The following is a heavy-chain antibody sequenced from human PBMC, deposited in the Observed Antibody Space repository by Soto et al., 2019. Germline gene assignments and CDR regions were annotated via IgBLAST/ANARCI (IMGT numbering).Heavy chain of an antibody. J-gene: IGHJ4*02. CDR2: ISYDGSNT. Sequence: GGSLRLSCAASGFTFSNYAMHWVRQAPGKGLEWVAVISYDGSNTYYADSVKGRFTISRDDSKNTLYLQMDSLRAEDTAVYYCARRPVTYYFDYWGQGTLVTVSS. CDR3: ARRPVTYYFDY. D-gene: IGHD4-17*01. V-gene: IGHV3-30-3*01. CDR1: GFTFSNYA.